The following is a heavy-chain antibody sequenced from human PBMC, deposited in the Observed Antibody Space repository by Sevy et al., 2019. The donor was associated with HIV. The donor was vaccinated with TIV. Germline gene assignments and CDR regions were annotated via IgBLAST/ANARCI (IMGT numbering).Heavy chain of an antibody. CDR2: FDPEDGET. D-gene: IGHD2-15*01. J-gene: IGHJ5*02. CDR3: ATNSRYFSGSTFYSAEGLFDP. V-gene: IGHV1-24*01. CDR1: GYTLTELS. Sequence: ASVKVSCKVSGYTLTELSMHWVRQAPGKGLEWMGGFDPEDGETVYAQKSQGRVTVTEDTSTDTAYMELSSLRSEDTAVYYCATNSRYFSGSTFYSAEGLFDPWGQGTLVTVSS.